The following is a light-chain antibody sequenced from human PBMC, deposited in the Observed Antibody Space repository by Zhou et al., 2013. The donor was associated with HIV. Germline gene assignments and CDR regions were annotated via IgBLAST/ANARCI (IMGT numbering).Light chain of an antibody. CDR1: QSVSSNY. V-gene: IGKV3-20*01. J-gene: IGKJ5*01. CDR2: GAS. Sequence: IVLTQSPGTLSLSPGERATLSCRASQSVSSNYVAWYQQKPGQAPRLLIYGASSRATGIPDRFSGSGSGTDFTLTISSLEPEDFAVYYCQQYGTSPITFGQGTRLEIK. CDR3: QQYGTSPIT.